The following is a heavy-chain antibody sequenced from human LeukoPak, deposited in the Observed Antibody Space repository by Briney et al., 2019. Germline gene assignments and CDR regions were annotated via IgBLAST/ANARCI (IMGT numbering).Heavy chain of an antibody. D-gene: IGHD6-13*01. Sequence: GESLKISCEGSGYTFTNYWIGWVRQMPGKGLEWMGVIYPDDSDTKYSPSFQGQVTISADKSISTAYLQWSSLKTSDTAIYYCARPTAVAAGGSYSSFDLWGRGTLVIVSS. J-gene: IGHJ2*01. CDR3: ARPTAVAAGGSYSSFDL. CDR2: IYPDDSDT. V-gene: IGHV5-51*01. CDR1: GYTFTNYW.